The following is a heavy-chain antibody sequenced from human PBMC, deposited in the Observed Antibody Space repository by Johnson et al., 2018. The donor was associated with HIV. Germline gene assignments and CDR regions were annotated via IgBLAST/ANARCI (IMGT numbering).Heavy chain of an antibody. CDR1: GFTVSTNY. J-gene: IGHJ3*02. V-gene: IGHV3-66*01. Sequence: VQLVESGGGLVQPGGSLRLSCAASGFTVSTNYMSWIRQAPGKGLEWVSVIYSGGSTYYADSVKGRFTISRDNSKNTLYLQINSLKTEDTAVYYCTTGFAAFDIWGQGTMVTVSS. CDR3: TTGFAAFDI. CDR2: IYSGGST.